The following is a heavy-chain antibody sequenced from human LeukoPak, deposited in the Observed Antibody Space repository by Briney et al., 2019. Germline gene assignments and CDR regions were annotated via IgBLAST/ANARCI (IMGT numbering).Heavy chain of an antibody. D-gene: IGHD3-3*01. CDR1: GGSFSGCY. V-gene: IGHV4-34*01. J-gene: IGHJ3*02. CDR3: ARWARFPYYDFWSGHPDAFDI. Sequence: SETLCLTCAVYGGSFSGCYWSWIRQPPGKALEWIGEINHSGSTNYNPSLKSRVTISVDTSKNQFSLKLSSVTAADTAVYYCARWARFPYYDFWSGHPDAFDIWGQGTIVTVSS. CDR2: INHSGST.